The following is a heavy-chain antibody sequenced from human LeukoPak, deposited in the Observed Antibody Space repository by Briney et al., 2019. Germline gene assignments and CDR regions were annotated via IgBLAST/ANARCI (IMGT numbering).Heavy chain of an antibody. D-gene: IGHD3-9*01. CDR2: INHSGST. Sequence: SSETLCLTCAVSGGSFSGYYLSWIRRPPGKGLEWIGEINHSGSTNYNPTLKSRFTISVDTSKNQFSLNLSSVTAADTAVYYCARPRLRYFDCHSAGIDPWGQGTLVTVSS. CDR1: GGSFSGYY. CDR3: ARPRLRYFDCHSAGIDP. J-gene: IGHJ5*02. V-gene: IGHV4-34*01.